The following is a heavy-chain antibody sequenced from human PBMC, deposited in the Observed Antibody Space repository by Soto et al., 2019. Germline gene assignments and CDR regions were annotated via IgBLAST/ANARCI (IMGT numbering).Heavy chain of an antibody. D-gene: IGHD3-10*01. CDR3: ARRLNLGSFDH. CDR2: VYYSGSV. V-gene: IGHV4-59*01. Sequence: SETLSLTCNVSGVSLTGYHWNWIRQPPGKTLEWIGFVYYSGSVSYNPSLEGRASISVDRSKNQFSLRLTSVTAADTAVYYCARRLNLGSFDHWGQGTLVTVSS. CDR1: GVSLTGYH. J-gene: IGHJ5*02.